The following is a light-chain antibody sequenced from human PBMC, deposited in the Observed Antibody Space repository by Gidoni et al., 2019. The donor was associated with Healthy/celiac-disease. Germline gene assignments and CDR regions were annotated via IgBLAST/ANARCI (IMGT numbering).Light chain of an antibody. CDR1: QGLSSY. CDR3: QQYYSYPRT. CDR2: AAS. V-gene: IGKV1-8*01. J-gene: IGKJ1*01. Sequence: AIRMTQSPSSFSASTGDRVTITCRASQGLSSYLAWYQQKPGKAPKLLIYAASTLQSGVPSRFSGSGSGTDFTLTISCLQSEDFATYYCQQYYSYPRTFGQXTKVKSN.